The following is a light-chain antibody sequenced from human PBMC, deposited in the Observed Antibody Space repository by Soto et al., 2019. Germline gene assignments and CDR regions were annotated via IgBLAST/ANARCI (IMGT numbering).Light chain of an antibody. CDR2: EIG. CDR3: SSQTSSSGPHVV. J-gene: IGLJ2*01. V-gene: IGLV2-14*01. CDR1: SSDVGGYNH. Sequence: QSALTQPASVSGSPGQSVTISCTGTSSDVGGYNHVSWYQQHPGKAPKLMIYEIGNRPSGVSNRFSGSKSGNTASLTIDRLKAEAEADCYCSSQTSSSGPHVVFGGGTKLTVL.